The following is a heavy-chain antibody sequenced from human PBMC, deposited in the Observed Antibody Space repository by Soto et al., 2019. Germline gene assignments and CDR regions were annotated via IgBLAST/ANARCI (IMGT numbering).Heavy chain of an antibody. Sequence: HPGGSLRLSCAASGFTFSSYAMSWVRQAPGKGLEWVSAISGSGGSTYYADSVKGRFTISRDNSKNTLYLQMNSLRAEDTAVYYCAKGSEWEKTRTGFDYWGQGTLVTVSS. CDR3: AKGSEWEKTRTGFDY. D-gene: IGHD1-26*01. V-gene: IGHV3-23*01. J-gene: IGHJ4*02. CDR2: ISGSGGST. CDR1: GFTFSSYA.